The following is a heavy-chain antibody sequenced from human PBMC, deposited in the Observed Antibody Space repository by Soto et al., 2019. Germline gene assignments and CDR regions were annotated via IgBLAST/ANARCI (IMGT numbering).Heavy chain of an antibody. J-gene: IGHJ5*02. V-gene: IGHV4-59*08. D-gene: IGHD4-17*01. CDR3: GRASTVTTRGSRNNWFDP. Sequence: SETLSLTCTVSGGSISSYYWSWVRQPPGKGLEWIGYIYYSGSTNYNPSLKSRVTISVDTSKNQFSLKLSSVTAADTAMYYCGRASTVTTRGSRNNWFDPWGQGTLVTVSS. CDR2: IYYSGST. CDR1: GGSISSYY.